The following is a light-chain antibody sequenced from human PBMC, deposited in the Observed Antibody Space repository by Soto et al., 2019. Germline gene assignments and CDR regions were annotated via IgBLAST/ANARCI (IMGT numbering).Light chain of an antibody. Sequence: PGTLSLSPGERATLSCRATNSGASSYLAWYQQKPGQAPRFLIYDASNRATGIPARFSGSGSGTDFTLTISRLEPEDFAVYYCQQYSNSSTFGQGTRLEIK. CDR3: QQYSNSST. CDR1: NSGASSY. J-gene: IGKJ5*01. CDR2: DAS. V-gene: IGKV3-20*01.